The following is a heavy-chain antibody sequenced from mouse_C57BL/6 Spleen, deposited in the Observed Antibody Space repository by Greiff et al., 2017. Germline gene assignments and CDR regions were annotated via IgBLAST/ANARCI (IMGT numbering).Heavy chain of an antibody. CDR3: ERDGSYTEDYAMDY. J-gene: IGHJ4*01. CDR2: LNPSNGGT. D-gene: IGHD1-1*01. CDR1: GYTFTSYW. Sequence: QVQLQQPGTELVKPGASVKLSCKASGYTFTSYWMHWVKQRPGQGLEWIGNLNPSNGGTNYNEKFKSKATLTVDKSSSPAYMQLSSLASEDSEVYDSERDGSYTEDYAMDYWGQGTSVTVSS. V-gene: IGHV1-53*01.